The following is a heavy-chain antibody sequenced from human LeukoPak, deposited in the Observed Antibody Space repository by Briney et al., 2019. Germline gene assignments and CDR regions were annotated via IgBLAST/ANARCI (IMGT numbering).Heavy chain of an antibody. CDR1: GFTFSSYS. V-gene: IGHV3-21*04. J-gene: IGHJ6*03. Sequence: GGALRLSCAASGFTFSSYSMEWVRQAPGKGLGWVSSIYSCCSYIYYADSVKGRFTISRDNSKNTLYLQMISLRADDTALYYCAKDGRSGNYWNYYYYMDVWGKGTTVIISS. CDR2: IYSCCSYI. CDR3: AKDGRSGNYWNYYYYMDV. D-gene: IGHD3-10*01.